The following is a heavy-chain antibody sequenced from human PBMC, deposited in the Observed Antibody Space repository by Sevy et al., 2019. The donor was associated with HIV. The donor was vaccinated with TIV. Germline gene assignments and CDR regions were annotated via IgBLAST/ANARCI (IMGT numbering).Heavy chain of an antibody. Sequence: GESLKISCAASGFTFSSYAMSWVRQAPGKGLEWVSAISGSGGSTYYADSVKGRFTISRDNSKNTLYLQMNRLRDEDTAVYYCARPTPRIAPSSAAFFDYWGQGTLVTVSS. CDR3: ARPTPRIAPSSAAFFDY. CDR2: ISGSGGST. D-gene: IGHD1-26*01. CDR1: GFTFSSYA. J-gene: IGHJ4*02. V-gene: IGHV3-23*01.